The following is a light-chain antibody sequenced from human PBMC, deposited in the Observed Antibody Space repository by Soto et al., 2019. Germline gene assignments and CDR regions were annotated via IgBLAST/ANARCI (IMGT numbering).Light chain of an antibody. J-gene: IGLJ2*01. CDR2: GNR. Sequence: QSVLTQPPSVSGTPGQTVSISCAGTSSNLGADYDVHWYQQLPGTAPRLLIFGNRVRPSGVPDRFSGSKSGTSASLAITGLQAEDEAIYYCPSYDISLFTAIFGAGTKVTVL. V-gene: IGLV1-40*01. CDR3: PSYDISLFTAI. CDR1: SSNLGADYD.